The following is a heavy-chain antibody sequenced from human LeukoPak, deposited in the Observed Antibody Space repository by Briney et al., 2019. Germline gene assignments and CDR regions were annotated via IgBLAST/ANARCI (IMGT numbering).Heavy chain of an antibody. CDR2: ISSSSTYI. CDR3: ARGGGSYDY. J-gene: IGHJ4*02. CDR1: GFTFTTYS. Sequence: GGSLRLSCAASGFTFTTYSFPWVRQAPGKGLEWVSSISSSSTYIYYADSVKGRFTISRDSAKNSLYLQMNSLRAEDTAVYYCARGGGSYDYWGQGTLVTVSS. D-gene: IGHD1-26*01. V-gene: IGHV3-21*01.